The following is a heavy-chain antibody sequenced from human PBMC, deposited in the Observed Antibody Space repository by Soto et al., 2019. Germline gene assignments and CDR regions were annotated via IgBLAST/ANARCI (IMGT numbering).Heavy chain of an antibody. V-gene: IGHV3-23*01. J-gene: IGHJ4*02. CDR2: ISGSGGGT. CDR3: ARESDH. CDR1: GFTFSSYA. Sequence: RSLRLAGAASGFTFSSYALSWVRQAPGKGLEWVSTISGSGGGTYYADSMKGRFTISRDNSKNTLYLQMYSLRVEDTAVYYCARESDHWGQGTLVTVSS.